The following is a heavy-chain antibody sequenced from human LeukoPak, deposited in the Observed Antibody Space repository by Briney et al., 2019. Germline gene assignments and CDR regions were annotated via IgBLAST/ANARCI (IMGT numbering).Heavy chain of an antibody. J-gene: IGHJ6*02. V-gene: IGHV2-5*02. CDR2: IYWDDDK. CDR3: AHSEGSSSWGAGILGMDV. D-gene: IGHD6-13*01. CDR1: GFSLSTSGVG. Sequence: SGPTLVNPTQTLTLTCTFSGFSLSTSGVGVGWIRQPPGKALEWLALIYWDDDKRHSPSLKSRLTITKDTSKNQVVLTMTNMDPVDTATYYCAHSEGSSSWGAGILGMDVWGQGTTVTVSS.